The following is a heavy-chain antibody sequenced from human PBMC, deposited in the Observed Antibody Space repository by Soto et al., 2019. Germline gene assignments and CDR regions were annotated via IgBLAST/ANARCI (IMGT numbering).Heavy chain of an antibody. D-gene: IGHD3-16*01. J-gene: IGHJ5*02. CDR2: IYYSGST. V-gene: IGHV4-39*01. CDR1: GGSISSSSYY. CDR3: ARPHYAQPLYTTWFDP. Sequence: SETLSLTCTVSGGSISSSSYYWGWIRQPPGKGLEWIGSIYYSGSTYYNPSLKSRVTISVDTSKNQFSLKLSSVTAADTAVYYCARPHYAQPLYTTWFDPWRQGTLVTVSS.